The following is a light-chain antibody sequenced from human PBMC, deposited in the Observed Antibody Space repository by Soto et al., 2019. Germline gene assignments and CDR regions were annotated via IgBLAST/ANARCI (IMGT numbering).Light chain of an antibody. CDR2: SAS. CDR1: RPIVDY. Sequence: DIQMPQSPSSLSASVGDRITISCRASRPIVDYLHWYQQKPGSAPTLLIFSASNLQTGVPSRVSGSGSGADFTLTISSLQPEDFATYYCQQSYSVPFTFGQGTRLEIK. J-gene: IGKJ5*01. V-gene: IGKV1-39*01. CDR3: QQSYSVPFT.